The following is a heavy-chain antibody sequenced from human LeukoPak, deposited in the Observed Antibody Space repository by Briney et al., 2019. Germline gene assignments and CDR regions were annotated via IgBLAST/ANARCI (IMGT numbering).Heavy chain of an antibody. Sequence: SETLSLTCTVSGGSISSYYWSWIRQPPGKGLEWIGYIYYSGSTYYNPSLKSRVTISVDTSKNQFSLKLSSVTAADTAVYYCATSDYWGQGTLVTVSS. J-gene: IGHJ4*02. CDR2: IYYSGST. V-gene: IGHV4-59*12. CDR3: ATSDY. CDR1: GGSISSYY.